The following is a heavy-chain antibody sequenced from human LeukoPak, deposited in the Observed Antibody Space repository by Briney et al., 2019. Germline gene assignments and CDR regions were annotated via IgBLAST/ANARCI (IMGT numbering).Heavy chain of an antibody. D-gene: IGHD3-22*01. J-gene: IGHJ3*01. Sequence: SETLSLTCTVSGGSISRYYWSWIRQPPGKGLEWIGYIYYSGSTNYNPSLKSRVTISVDTSKNQFSLKLSSVTAADTAVYYCAREVVYYDSSGWDHDAFDLWGQGTMVTVSS. CDR2: IYYSGST. CDR1: GGSISRYY. V-gene: IGHV4-59*01. CDR3: AREVVYYDSSGWDHDAFDL.